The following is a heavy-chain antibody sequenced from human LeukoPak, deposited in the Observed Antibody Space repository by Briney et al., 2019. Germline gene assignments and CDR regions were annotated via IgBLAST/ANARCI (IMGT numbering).Heavy chain of an antibody. V-gene: IGHV3-30-3*01. CDR1: GFSISYYA. Sequence: PGGSLRLSCAASGFSISYYAMHWVRQAPGKGLEWVAVISYDGSNKYYADSVKGRFTISRDNSKNTLYVQMNSLRAEDTAVYYCARDQGYSYGHSFDYWGQGTLVTVSS. J-gene: IGHJ4*02. CDR3: ARDQGYSYGHSFDY. D-gene: IGHD5-18*01. CDR2: ISYDGSNK.